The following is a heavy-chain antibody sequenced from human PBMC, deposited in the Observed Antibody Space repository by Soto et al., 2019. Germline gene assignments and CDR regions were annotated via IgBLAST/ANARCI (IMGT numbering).Heavy chain of an antibody. CDR2: IYNSGIT. CDR3: ARNYWNSINWFDP. J-gene: IGHJ5*02. V-gene: IGHV4-30-4*01. CDR1: GGSISSGDYS. D-gene: IGHD1-7*01. Sequence: SETLSLTCTVSGGSISSGDYSWSWVRQSPGKGLEWIGHIYNSGITHYNPSLKSRVTISVDTSKNQFSLKLSSVTAADTAVYYCARNYWNSINWFDPWGQGTLVTVSS.